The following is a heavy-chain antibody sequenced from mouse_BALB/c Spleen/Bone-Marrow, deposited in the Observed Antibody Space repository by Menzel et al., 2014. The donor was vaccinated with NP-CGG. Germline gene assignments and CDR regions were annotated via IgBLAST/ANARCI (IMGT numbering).Heavy chain of an antibody. CDR3: ARSLTGKKTFDY. CDR2: INAGSGGT. D-gene: IGHD4-1*01. Sequence: QVQLQQSGAELVRPGTSVKVSCKASGYVFTNYLIEWVKQRPGQGLEWIGVINAGSGGTDYSEKFKGEATLTADKSSSTAYMQLSSLTSDDSAVYFCARSLTGKKTFDYWGQGTTLTVPS. J-gene: IGHJ2*01. CDR1: GYVFTNYL. V-gene: IGHV1-54*01.